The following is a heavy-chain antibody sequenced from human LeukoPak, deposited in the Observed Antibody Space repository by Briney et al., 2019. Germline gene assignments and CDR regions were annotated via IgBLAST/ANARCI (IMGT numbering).Heavy chain of an antibody. D-gene: IGHD1-26*01. J-gene: IGHJ4*02. CDR2: ISSSGSTI. Sequence: GGSLRLSCAASGFTFSDYYMSWIRQAPGKGLEWVSYISSSGSTIYYADSVKGRFTISRDNAKNSVYLQMNNLRAADTALYYCTRDPAYYLRYGYFDYWGQGILVTVSS. V-gene: IGHV3-11*04. CDR1: GFTFSDYY. CDR3: TRDPAYYLRYGYFDY.